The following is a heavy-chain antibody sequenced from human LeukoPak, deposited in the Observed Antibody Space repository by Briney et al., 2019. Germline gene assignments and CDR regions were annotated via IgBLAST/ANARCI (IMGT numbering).Heavy chain of an antibody. Sequence: GGSLRLSCAASGFTFRSHGMHWVRQAPGKGLEWVAVIWYDASNVYYADSVKGRFTISGDNSRNTLFLQMNSLRVEDTAVYYCTSSMTTGYWGQGTLVTVSS. D-gene: IGHD2/OR15-2a*01. CDR2: IWYDASNV. CDR1: GFTFRSHG. V-gene: IGHV3-33*01. CDR3: TSSMTTGY. J-gene: IGHJ4*02.